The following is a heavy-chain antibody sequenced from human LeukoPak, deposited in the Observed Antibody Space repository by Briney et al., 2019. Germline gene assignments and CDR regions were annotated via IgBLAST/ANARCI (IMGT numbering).Heavy chain of an antibody. CDR3: ARDARSGYDYFDY. V-gene: IGHV3-33*08. Sequence: PGGSLRLSCAASGFTFSSYGMHRVRQAPGKGLEWVAVIWYDGSNKYYADSVKGRFTISRDNSKNTLYLQMNSLRAEDTAVYYCARDARSGYDYFDYWGQGTLVTVSS. D-gene: IGHD3-3*01. J-gene: IGHJ4*02. CDR2: IWYDGSNK. CDR1: GFTFSSYG.